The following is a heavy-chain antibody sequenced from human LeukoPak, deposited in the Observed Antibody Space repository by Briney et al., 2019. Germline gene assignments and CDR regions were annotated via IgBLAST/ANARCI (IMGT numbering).Heavy chain of an antibody. D-gene: IGHD3-22*01. J-gene: IGHJ4*02. Sequence: SQTLSLTCTVSGGSISSGSYDWSWIRQPAGKGLEWIGRIYTSGSTNYNPSLKSRVTISVDTSKNQFSLKLSSVTAADTAVYYCARENYYDTSGYLFDYWGQGTLVTVSS. V-gene: IGHV4-61*02. CDR2: IYTSGST. CDR1: GGSISSGSYD. CDR3: ARENYYDTSGYLFDY.